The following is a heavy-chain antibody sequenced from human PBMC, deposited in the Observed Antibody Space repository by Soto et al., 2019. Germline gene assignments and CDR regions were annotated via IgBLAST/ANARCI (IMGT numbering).Heavy chain of an antibody. J-gene: IGHJ3*02. D-gene: IGHD7-27*01. Sequence: ASVKVSCKASGYTFTGYYMHWVRQAPGQGLEWMGWINPNSGGTNYAQKFQGRVTMTRDTSISTAYMELSRLRSDDTAVYYCARGGEQLGIEPHDAFDIWGQGTMVTVS. V-gene: IGHV1-2*02. CDR2: INPNSGGT. CDR3: ARGGEQLGIEPHDAFDI. CDR1: GYTFTGYY.